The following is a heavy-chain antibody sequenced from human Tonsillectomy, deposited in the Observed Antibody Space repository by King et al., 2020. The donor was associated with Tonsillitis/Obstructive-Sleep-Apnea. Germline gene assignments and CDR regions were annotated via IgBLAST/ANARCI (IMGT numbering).Heavy chain of an antibody. J-gene: IGHJ5*01. V-gene: IGHV1-8*01. CDR1: GYTFATYD. CDR3: ARNRMVGNWAAAAGTRWWFDS. Sequence: VQLVESGAEVKKPGASVKVSCKASGYTFATYDINWLRQATGQGLEWMGWVTPNSGHTGYAQKFQGRVTMTRDTSISTAYMELSSLGSDDTAVYYCARNRMVGNWAAAAGTRWWFDSWGQGTLVTVSS. D-gene: IGHD6-13*01. CDR2: VTPNSGHT.